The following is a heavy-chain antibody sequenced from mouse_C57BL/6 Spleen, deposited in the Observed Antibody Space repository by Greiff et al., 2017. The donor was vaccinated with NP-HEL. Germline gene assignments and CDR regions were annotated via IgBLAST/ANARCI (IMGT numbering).Heavy chain of an antibody. Sequence: QVQLQQSGPELVKPGASVKISCKASGYAFSSSWMNWVKQRPGKGLEWIGRIYPGDGDTNYNGKFKGKATLTADKSSSTAYMQLSSLTSEDSAVYFCARRGDYYGSNPFDVWGTGTTVTVSS. CDR2: IYPGDGDT. J-gene: IGHJ1*03. CDR3: ARRGDYYGSNPFDV. V-gene: IGHV1-82*01. CDR1: GYAFSSSW. D-gene: IGHD1-1*01.